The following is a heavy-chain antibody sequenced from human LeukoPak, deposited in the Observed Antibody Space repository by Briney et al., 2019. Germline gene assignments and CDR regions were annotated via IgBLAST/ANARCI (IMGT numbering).Heavy chain of an antibody. J-gene: IGHJ4*02. D-gene: IGHD6-19*01. CDR2: ISSSSSTI. V-gene: IGHV3-48*04. CDR1: GFTFSSYS. Sequence: GGSLRLSCAASGFTFSSYSMNWVRQAPGKGLEWVSYISSSSSTIYYADSVKGRFTISRDNAKNSLYLQMNSLRAEDTAVYYCARGPRKSSGCGDYWGQGTLVTVSS. CDR3: ARGPRKSSGCGDY.